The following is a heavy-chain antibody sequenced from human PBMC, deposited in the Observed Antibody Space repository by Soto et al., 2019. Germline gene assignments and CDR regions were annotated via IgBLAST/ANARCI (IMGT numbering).Heavy chain of an antibody. CDR2: INAGNGNT. Sequence: ASVKVSXKASGYTFTSYAMHWVRQAPGQRLEWMGWINAGNGNTKYSQKFQGRVTITRDTSASTAYMELSSLRSEDTAVYYCARDYYDSSGYPFTYYYGMDVWGQGTTVTVSS. V-gene: IGHV1-3*01. CDR1: GYTFTSYA. D-gene: IGHD3-22*01. J-gene: IGHJ6*02. CDR3: ARDYYDSSGYPFTYYYGMDV.